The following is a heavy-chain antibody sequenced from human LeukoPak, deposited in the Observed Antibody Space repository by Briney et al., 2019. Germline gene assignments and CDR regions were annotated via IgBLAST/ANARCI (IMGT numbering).Heavy chain of an antibody. CDR2: IYYSGST. CDR1: GRSISSTSYY. Sequence: SETLSLTCTVSGRSISSTSYYSGWIRQPPGKGLEWIGSIYYSGSTYYNPPLKSRVTISVDTSKNQFSLKLSSVTAADTAVYYCARRYYYDSSGYYLYYFDYWGKGTTVTISS. V-gene: IGHV4-39*01. D-gene: IGHD3-22*01. CDR3: ARRYYYDSSGYYLYYFDY. J-gene: IGHJ4*03.